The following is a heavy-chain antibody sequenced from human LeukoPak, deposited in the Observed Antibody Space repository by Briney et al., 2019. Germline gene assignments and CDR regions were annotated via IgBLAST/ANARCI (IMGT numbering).Heavy chain of an antibody. Sequence: GGSLRLSCAASGFTFSNHGMHWVRQAPGKGPEWVALIWYDGSNKYYGDSVKGRFTISRDNSKNTVYLQMNSLRAEDTAVYYCARDRLEAVADDDYFDCWGQGTLVTVSS. CDR2: IWYDGSNK. V-gene: IGHV3-33*01. CDR1: GFTFSNHG. CDR3: ARDRLEAVADDDYFDC. D-gene: IGHD6-19*01. J-gene: IGHJ4*02.